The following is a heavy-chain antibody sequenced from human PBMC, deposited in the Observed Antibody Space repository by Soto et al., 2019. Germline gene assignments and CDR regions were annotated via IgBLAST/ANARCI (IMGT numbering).Heavy chain of an antibody. CDR2: ISYDGSNI. V-gene: IGHV3-30-3*01. Sequence: QVQLVESGGGVVQPGRALRLSCAASGFTFNIYAMHWVRQAPGKGLEWVAVISYDGSNIYYADSVKGRFTISRDNSKNTLHMQMNSLRAEDTAVYDCAKDFKVSACEGYDYGLDVWGLVTTVTVSS. CDR3: AKDFKVSACEGYDYGLDV. D-gene: IGHD1-20*01. J-gene: IGHJ6*02. CDR1: GFTFNIYA.